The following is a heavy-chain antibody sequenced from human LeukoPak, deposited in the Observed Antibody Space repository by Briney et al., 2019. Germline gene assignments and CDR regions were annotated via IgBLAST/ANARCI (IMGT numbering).Heavy chain of an antibody. J-gene: IGHJ5*02. CDR3: ARDRGGLRYFDWLRTKGGFDP. CDR2: ISSSGSTI. D-gene: IGHD3-9*01. CDR1: GFTFSSYE. V-gene: IGHV3-48*03. Sequence: GGSLRLSCAASGFTFSSYEMNWVRQAPGKGLEWVSYISSSGSTIYYADSVKGRFTISRDNAKNSLYLQMNSLRAEDTAVYYCARDRGGLRYFDWLRTKGGFDPWGQGTLVAVSS.